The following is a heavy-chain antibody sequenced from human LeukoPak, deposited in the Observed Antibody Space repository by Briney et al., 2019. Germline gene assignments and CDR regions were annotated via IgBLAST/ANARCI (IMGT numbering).Heavy chain of an antibody. CDR2: IYYSGST. V-gene: IGHV4-31*03. D-gene: IGHD3-10*02. CDR3: ARADYYVIDY. Sequence: SETLSLTCTVSGGSISSGGYYWSWIRQHPGKGLEWIGYIYYSGSTYCNPSLKSRVTISVDTSKNQFSLKLSSVTAADTAVYYCARADYYVIDYWGQGTLVTVSS. J-gene: IGHJ4*02. CDR1: GGSISSGGYY.